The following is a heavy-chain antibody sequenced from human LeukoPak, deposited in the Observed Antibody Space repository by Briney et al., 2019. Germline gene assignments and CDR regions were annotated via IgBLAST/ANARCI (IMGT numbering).Heavy chain of an antibody. CDR1: GFTFGNYG. V-gene: IGHV3-20*04. D-gene: IGHD2-21*02. J-gene: IGHJ4*02. CDR3: ARAQTYGDSRLLLDY. Sequence: GGSLRLSCAASGFTFGNYGMSWVRQAPGKGLEWVSGINWNGGSTGYADSVEGRYTISRDNAKNSQYLQMNSLRVEDTALYYCARAQTYGDSRLLLDYWGQGTLVTVSS. CDR2: INWNGGST.